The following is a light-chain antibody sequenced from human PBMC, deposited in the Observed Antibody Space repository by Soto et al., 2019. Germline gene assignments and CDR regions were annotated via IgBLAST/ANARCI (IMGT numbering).Light chain of an antibody. J-gene: IGKJ4*02. Sequence: EIVLTQSPGTLSLSPGERATLSCRASQSVISDYLAWYQQKRGQPPRLLIYGASSRATGIPDRFRGSGSGTDFTLTLSRLEPEDFGVYYCQEYGMSFGGGTKVEIK. CDR1: QSVISDY. V-gene: IGKV3-20*01. CDR3: QEYGMS. CDR2: GAS.